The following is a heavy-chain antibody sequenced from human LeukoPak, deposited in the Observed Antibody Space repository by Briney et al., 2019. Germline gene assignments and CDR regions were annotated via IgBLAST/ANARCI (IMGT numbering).Heavy chain of an antibody. D-gene: IGHD3-16*01. J-gene: IGHJ3*02. CDR3: ARKLGGLTDAFDI. Sequence: SETLSLTCSVSGDSISSYYWSWIRQPPGKGLEWIGYIYYSGSTNYNPSLKSRVTISVDTSKNQFSLKLSSVAAADTAVYYCARKLGGLTDAFDIWGQGTMVTVSS. V-gene: IGHV4-59*01. CDR1: GDSISSYY. CDR2: IYYSGST.